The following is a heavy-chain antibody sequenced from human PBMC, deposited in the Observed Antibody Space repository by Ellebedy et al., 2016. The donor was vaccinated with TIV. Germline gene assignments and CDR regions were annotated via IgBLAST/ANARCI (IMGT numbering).Heavy chain of an antibody. CDR2: IIPIFGTA. CDR3: ARGTSSPRNYYGMDV. V-gene: IGHV1-69*06. Sequence: SVKVSCXASVGTFSSYAISWVRQAPGQGLEWMGGIIPIFGTANYAQKFQGRVTITADKSTSTAYMELSSLRSEDTAVYYCARGTSSPRNYYGMDVWGQGTTVTVSS. D-gene: IGHD2-2*01. J-gene: IGHJ6*02. CDR1: VGTFSSYA.